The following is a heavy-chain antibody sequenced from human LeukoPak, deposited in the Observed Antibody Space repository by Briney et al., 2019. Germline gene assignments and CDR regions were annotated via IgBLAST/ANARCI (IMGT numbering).Heavy chain of an antibody. J-gene: IGHJ4*02. Sequence: GGSLRLSCAVSGFSFSDYWMTWVRQAPGEGLEWVANINHDGSGKYYVDSVKGRFTISRDNDKNSLFLQMSSLRAEDTAVYYCARECLQNYYESSGYEYWSQGTLVTVSS. V-gene: IGHV3-7*01. CDR2: INHDGSGK. D-gene: IGHD3-22*01. CDR3: ARECLQNYYESSGYEY. CDR1: GFSFSDYW.